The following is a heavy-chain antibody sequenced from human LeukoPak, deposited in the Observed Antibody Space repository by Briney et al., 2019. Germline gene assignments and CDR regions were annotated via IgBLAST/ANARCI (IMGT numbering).Heavy chain of an antibody. V-gene: IGHV4-39*02. J-gene: IGHJ4*02. D-gene: IGHD3-10*01. CDR3: ARHRGRYYDSGSYYYFDY. CDR2: VYYTGST. CDR1: GGSISSSGYY. Sequence: PSETLSLTCTVSGGSISSSGYYWGWIRQPPGKGLEWVGSVYYTGSTFYNPSLKSRVTTSVDTSKNHFSLNLSSVSAADTAVYYCARHRGRYYDSGSYYYFDYWGQGTLVTVSS.